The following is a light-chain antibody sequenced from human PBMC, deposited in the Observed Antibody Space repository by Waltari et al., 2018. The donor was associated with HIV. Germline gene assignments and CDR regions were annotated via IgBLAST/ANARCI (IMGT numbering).Light chain of an antibody. CDR3: QSADSSGTWV. J-gene: IGLJ3*02. V-gene: IGLV3-25*03. Sequence: SYELTQPPSVSVSPGQTARITCSGDALPKQYAYWYHQKPGQAPVLVIYKDTERPSGIPERCSGSSSGTTVTLTIIGVQAEDEADYYCQSADSSGTWVFGGGTKLTVL. CDR2: KDT. CDR1: ALPKQY.